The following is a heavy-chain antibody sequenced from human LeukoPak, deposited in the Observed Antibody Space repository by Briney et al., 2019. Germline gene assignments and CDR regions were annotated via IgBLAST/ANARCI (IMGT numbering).Heavy chain of an antibody. J-gene: IGHJ4*02. CDR1: GGSISSYY. D-gene: IGHD6-19*01. Sequence: SETLSLTCTVSGGSISSYYWSWIRQPAGKGLEWIGRIYTSGSTNYNPSLKSRVTMSVDTSKNQFSLKLSSVTAADTAVYYCARWGRTVAGTDYFDYWGQGTLVTVSS. CDR3: ARWGRTVAGTDYFDY. CDR2: IYTSGST. V-gene: IGHV4-4*07.